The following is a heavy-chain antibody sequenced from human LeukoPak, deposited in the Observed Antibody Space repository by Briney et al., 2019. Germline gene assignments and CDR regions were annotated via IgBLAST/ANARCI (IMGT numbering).Heavy chain of an antibody. V-gene: IGHV4-34*01. CDR3: ARARTTVTTRQSGSFYYCYYMDV. J-gene: IGHJ6*03. CDR2: INHSGST. CDR1: GGSFSGYY. Sequence: SETLSLTCAVYGGSFSGYYWSWIRQPPGKGLEWIGEINHSGSTNYNPSLKSRVTISVDTSKNQFSLKLSSVTAADTAVYYCARARTTVTTRQSGSFYYCYYMDVWGKGTTVTVSS. D-gene: IGHD4-17*01.